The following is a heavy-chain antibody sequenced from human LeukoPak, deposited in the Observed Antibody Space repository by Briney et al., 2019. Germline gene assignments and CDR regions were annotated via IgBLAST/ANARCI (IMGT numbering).Heavy chain of an antibody. D-gene: IGHD6-25*01. CDR2: INSAGDA. CDR3: ARRGMQRDYYHGMDV. CDR1: GFTCRNYD. V-gene: IGHV3-13*01. Sequence: GGSLRLSCAAPGFTCRNYDMYWVRQVTGKGLEWVSVINSAGDAYYPDSVKGRFTVSRDDAKNSLYLQMNSLRAGDTAVYYCARRGMQRDYYHGMDVWGQGTTVTVSS. J-gene: IGHJ6*02.